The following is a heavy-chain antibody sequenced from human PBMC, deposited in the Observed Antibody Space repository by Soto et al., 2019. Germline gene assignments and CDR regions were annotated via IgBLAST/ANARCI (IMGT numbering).Heavy chain of an antibody. CDR1: GYTFTSYG. J-gene: IGHJ3*02. V-gene: IGHV1-18*01. CDR3: ARVGNKSLYYDILTGYPIPQTPDAFDI. D-gene: IGHD3-9*01. Sequence: GASVKVSCKASGYTFTSYGISWVRQAPGQGLEWMGWISAYNGNTNYAQKLQGRVTMTTDTSTSTAHMELRSLRSDDTAVYYRARVGNKSLYYDILTGYPIPQTPDAFDIWGQGTMVTVSS. CDR2: ISAYNGNT.